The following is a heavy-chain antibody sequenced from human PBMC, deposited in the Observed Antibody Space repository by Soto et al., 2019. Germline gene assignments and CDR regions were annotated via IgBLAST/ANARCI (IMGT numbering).Heavy chain of an antibody. V-gene: IGHV3-23*01. J-gene: IGHJ1*01. D-gene: IGHD7-27*01. CDR1: GFTFSSYA. Sequence: GGSLRLSCAASGFTFSSYAMTWVRQAPGKGLEWVSLITGSGDDTYYGDSVKGRFTISRDNSKNTLFLQMNSLRVEDTAVYFCAKAEGGTWGTEYFQYWGPGTLVTVSS. CDR2: ITGSGDDT. CDR3: AKAEGGTWGTEYFQY.